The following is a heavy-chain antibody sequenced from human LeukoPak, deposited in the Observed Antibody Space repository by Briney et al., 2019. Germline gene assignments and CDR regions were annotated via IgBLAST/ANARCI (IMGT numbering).Heavy chain of an antibody. CDR2: MNPNSGNT. V-gene: IGHV1-8*03. D-gene: IGHD1-26*01. J-gene: IGHJ6*03. CDR1: GYTFTSYD. CDR3: ARGRGVGATRRSYYYYYYMEV. Sequence: GASVKVSCKASGYTFTSYDINWVRQATGKGLEWMGWMNPNSGNTGYAQKFQGRVTITRNTSISTAYMDMRSLRSEDTAVYYCARGRGVGATRRSYYYYYYMEVWGKGTTVTVSS.